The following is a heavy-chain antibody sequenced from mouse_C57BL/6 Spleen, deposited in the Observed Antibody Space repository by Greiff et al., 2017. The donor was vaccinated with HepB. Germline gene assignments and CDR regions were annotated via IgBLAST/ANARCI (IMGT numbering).Heavy chain of an antibody. CDR1: GYSFTGYY. CDR2: INPSTGGT. D-gene: IGHD1-1*01. Sequence: VQLQQSGPELVKPGASVKISCKASGYSFTGYYMHWVKQSPEKSLEWIGEINPSTGGTTYNQKFKAKATLTVDKSSSTAYMQLKSLTSEDSAVYYCARRGNYEAWFAYWGQGTLVTVSA. CDR3: ARRGNYEAWFAY. V-gene: IGHV1-42*01. J-gene: IGHJ3*01.